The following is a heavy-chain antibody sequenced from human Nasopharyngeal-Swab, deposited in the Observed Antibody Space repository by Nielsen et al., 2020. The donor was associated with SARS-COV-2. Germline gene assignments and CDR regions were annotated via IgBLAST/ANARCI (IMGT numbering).Heavy chain of an antibody. CDR2: ISGSGGST. V-gene: IGHV3-23*01. J-gene: IGHJ4*02. D-gene: IGHD3-10*01. Sequence: WIRQPPGKGLEWVSAISGSGGSTYYADSVKGRFTISRDNSKNTLHLQMNSLRAEDTAVYYCAKDLRDDAGWAFDYWGQGTVVTV. CDR3: AKDLRDDAGWAFDY.